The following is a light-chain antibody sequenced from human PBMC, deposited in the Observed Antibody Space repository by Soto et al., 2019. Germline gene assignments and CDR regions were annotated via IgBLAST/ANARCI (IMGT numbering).Light chain of an antibody. Sequence: EIVLTQSPDTLSLSPGERATLSCRASQSVTSSYLAWYQQRPGQAPRLLIYDASSRATGIPARFSGSGSGRDFSITISRLEPEDVAVYYCQQYGSSPRLTFGGGTKVEIK. CDR1: QSVTSSY. J-gene: IGKJ4*01. CDR3: QQYGSSPRLT. CDR2: DAS. V-gene: IGKV3-20*01.